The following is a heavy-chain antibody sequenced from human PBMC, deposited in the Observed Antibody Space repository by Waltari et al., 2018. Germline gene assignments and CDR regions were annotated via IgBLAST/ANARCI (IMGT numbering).Heavy chain of an antibody. Sequence: QVQLQQWGAGLLKPSETLSLTCAVYGGSFSGYYWSWIRQPPGKGLEWIGEINHSGSTNSHPSLKSRVTISVDTSKNQFSLKLSSVTAADTAVYYCARGRGYYDSSGYGGNDYWGQGTLVTVSS. CDR3: ARGRGYYDSSGYGGNDY. V-gene: IGHV4-34*01. CDR1: GGSFSGYY. J-gene: IGHJ4*02. CDR2: INHSGST. D-gene: IGHD3-22*01.